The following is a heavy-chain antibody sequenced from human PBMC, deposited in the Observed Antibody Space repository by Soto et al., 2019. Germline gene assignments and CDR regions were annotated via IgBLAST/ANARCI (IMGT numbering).Heavy chain of an antibody. J-gene: IGHJ4*02. CDR2: ISYDGSNK. V-gene: IGHV3-30*18. CDR3: AKDTYHHDSSGYYVFDY. D-gene: IGHD3-22*01. CDR1: GFTFSSYG. Sequence: QVQLVESGGGVVQPGRSLRLSCSVSGFTFSSYGMHWVRQAPGKGLEWVAAISYDGSNKFYVDSVKGRFTISRDNSKNTVYLQMNSLRTEDTAVYHCAKDTYHHDSSGYYVFDYWGQGTLVPVSS.